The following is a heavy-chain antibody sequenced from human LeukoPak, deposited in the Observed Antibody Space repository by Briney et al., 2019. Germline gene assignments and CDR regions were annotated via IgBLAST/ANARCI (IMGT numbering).Heavy chain of an antibody. CDR3: AKGEYYDSSGYLYY. CDR2: ISYDGSNK. V-gene: IGHV3-30*18. J-gene: IGHJ4*02. Sequence: GGSLRLSCAASGFSFSSYGMHWVRQAPGKGLEWVAVISYDGSNKYYADSVKGRFTISRDNSKNTLYLQMNSLRAEDTAVYYCAKGEYYDSSGYLYYWGQGTLVTVSS. CDR1: GFSFSSYG. D-gene: IGHD3-22*01.